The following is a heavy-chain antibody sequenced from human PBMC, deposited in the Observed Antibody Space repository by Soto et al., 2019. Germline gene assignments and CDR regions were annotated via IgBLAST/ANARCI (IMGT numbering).Heavy chain of an antibody. CDR1: GYTFTSYG. CDR3: ARDVGVRGRTGWFDP. Sequence: QVQLVQSGAEVKKPGASVKVSCKASGYTFTSYGISWVRQAPAQGLEWMGWVSAYNGNTNYAQKRQGRVTMTTDTSTSTAYMELRSLRTDDTAVYYCARDVGVRGRTGWFDPWGQGTLVTVSS. J-gene: IGHJ5*02. CDR2: VSAYNGNT. V-gene: IGHV1-18*01. D-gene: IGHD3-10*01.